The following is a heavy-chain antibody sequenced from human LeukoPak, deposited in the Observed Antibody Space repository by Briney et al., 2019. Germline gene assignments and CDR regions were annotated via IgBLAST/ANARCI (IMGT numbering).Heavy chain of an antibody. D-gene: IGHD3-3*01. Sequence: ASVKVSCKASGYTFTGYYMHWVRQAPGQGLEWMGWMNPNSGNTGYAQKFQGRVTMTRNTSISTAYMELSSLRSEDTAVYYCASTPSITIFGVVHDNWFDPWGQGTLVTVSS. V-gene: IGHV1-8*02. CDR1: GYTFTGYY. CDR3: ASTPSITIFGVVHDNWFDP. CDR2: MNPNSGNT. J-gene: IGHJ5*02.